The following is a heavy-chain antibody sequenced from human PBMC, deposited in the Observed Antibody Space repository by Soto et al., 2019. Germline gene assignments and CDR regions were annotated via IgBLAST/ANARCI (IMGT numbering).Heavy chain of an antibody. CDR1: GFTFSSYS. Sequence: EVQLVESGGGLVQPGGSLRLSCAASGFTFSSYSMNWVRQAPGKGLEWVSYISSSSSTIYYADSVKGRFTISRDNAKNSLYLQMNSLRAEDTAGYYCARGSITMVRGVTPDYWGQGTLVTVSS. D-gene: IGHD3-10*01. J-gene: IGHJ4*02. V-gene: IGHV3-48*01. CDR3: ARGSITMVRGVTPDY. CDR2: ISSSSSTI.